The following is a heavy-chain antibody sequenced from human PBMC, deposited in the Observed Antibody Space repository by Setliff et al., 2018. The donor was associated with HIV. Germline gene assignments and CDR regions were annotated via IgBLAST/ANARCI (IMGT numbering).Heavy chain of an antibody. CDR1: GGSISSSSYY. CDR3: AREGGTGRSSWYGAYWYDP. Sequence: SETLSLTCTVSGGSISSSSYYWGWIRQPPGKGLEWIGDINHSGKTNYNRSLKSRVTISLDTSKNQFSLRLTSVTAADTAVYYCAREGGTGRSSWYGAYWYDPWGQGTLVTVS. V-gene: IGHV4-39*07. D-gene: IGHD6-13*01. J-gene: IGHJ5*02. CDR2: INHSGKT.